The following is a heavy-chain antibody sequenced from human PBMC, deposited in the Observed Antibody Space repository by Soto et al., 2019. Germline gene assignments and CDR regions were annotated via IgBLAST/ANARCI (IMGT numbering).Heavy chain of an antibody. V-gene: IGHV3-21*01. Sequence: PGGSLRLSCATSGFTFTDAWMNWVRQAPGKGLEWVSSISSSSSYIYYADSVKGRFTISRDNAKNSLYLQMNSLRAEDTAVYYCAREPYGYSYGYNYYYGMDVWGQGTTVTVSS. D-gene: IGHD5-18*01. CDR2: ISSSSSYI. CDR3: AREPYGYSYGYNYYYGMDV. J-gene: IGHJ6*02. CDR1: GFTFTDAW.